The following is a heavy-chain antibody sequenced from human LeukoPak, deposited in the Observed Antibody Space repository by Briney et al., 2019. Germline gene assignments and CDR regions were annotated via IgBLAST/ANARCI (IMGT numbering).Heavy chain of an antibody. CDR3: AKGVKFWNYYGMDV. Sequence: GGSLRLSCAASGFTFSSYAMSWVRQAPGKGLEWVSAISGSGGSTYYADSVKGRFTISRDNSKNTLYLQMNSLRAEDTAVYYCAKGVKFWNYYGMDVWGKGTTVTVSS. CDR2: ISGSGGST. CDR1: GFTFSSYA. V-gene: IGHV3-23*01. D-gene: IGHD3-3*01. J-gene: IGHJ6*04.